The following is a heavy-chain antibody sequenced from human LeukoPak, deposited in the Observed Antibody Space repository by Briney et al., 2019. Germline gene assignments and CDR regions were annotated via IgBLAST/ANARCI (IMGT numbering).Heavy chain of an antibody. CDR3: VRGSPYCSSASCYNY. Sequence: ASVKVSCKASGYTFASYDINWVRQATGQGLEWMGWMNPNSGNTGYAQRFQGRVTMTRDTSINTAFMELSSLRSDDTAVYYCVRGSPYCSSASCYNYWGQGTLLTVSS. D-gene: IGHD2-2*02. J-gene: IGHJ4*02. CDR1: GYTFASYD. V-gene: IGHV1-8*01. CDR2: MNPNSGNT.